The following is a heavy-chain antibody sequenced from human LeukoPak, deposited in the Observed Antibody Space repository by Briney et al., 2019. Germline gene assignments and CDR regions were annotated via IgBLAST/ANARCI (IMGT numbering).Heavy chain of an antibody. J-gene: IGHJ4*02. D-gene: IGHD3-10*01. CDR3: ARGLGELLS. CDR1: GYTFTSYG. Sequence: ASVKVSCKASGYTFTSYGISWVRQAPGQGLEWMGWMNPNSGNTGYAQKFQGRVTMTRNTSISTAHMELSSLRSEDTAVYYCARGLGELLSWGQGTLVTVSS. V-gene: IGHV1-8*02. CDR2: MNPNSGNT.